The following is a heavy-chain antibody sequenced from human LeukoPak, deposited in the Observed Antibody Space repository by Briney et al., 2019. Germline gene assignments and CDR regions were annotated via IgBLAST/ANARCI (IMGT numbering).Heavy chain of an antibody. V-gene: IGHV3-30*18. D-gene: IGHD7-27*01. CDR2: ISSDGSRQ. J-gene: IGHJ4*02. CDR1: GFTFSSYG. CDR3: AKKRNWGGYFDS. Sequence: GGSLRLSCAASGFTFSSYGMHWVRQAPGKGLEWVAVISSDGSRQFYADSVKGRSTLSRDNSKNTLHLQMKSLRPEDTALYYCAKKRNWGGYFDSWGQGTLVTVSS.